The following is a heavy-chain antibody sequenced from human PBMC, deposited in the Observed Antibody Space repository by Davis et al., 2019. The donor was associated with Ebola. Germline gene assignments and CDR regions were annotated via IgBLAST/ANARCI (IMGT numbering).Heavy chain of an antibody. CDR1: GGSISSSSYY. V-gene: IGHV4-39*01. Sequence: MPSETLSLTCTVSGGSISSSSYYWGWIRQPPRKGLEWIGSIYYSGITYYNPSLKSRVTISVDTSKNQFSLKLSSVTAADTAVYYCARLGSSWSLVRDYWGQGTLVTVSS. D-gene: IGHD6-13*01. J-gene: IGHJ4*02. CDR2: IYYSGIT. CDR3: ARLGSSWSLVRDY.